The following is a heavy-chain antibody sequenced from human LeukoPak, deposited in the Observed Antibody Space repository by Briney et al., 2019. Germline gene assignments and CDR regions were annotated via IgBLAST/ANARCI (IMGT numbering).Heavy chain of an antibody. CDR2: INHSGST. CDR1: GGSFSGYY. D-gene: IGHD3-10*01. CDR3: ARGLGLHYYGSGSSHRPLDY. V-gene: IGHV4-34*01. J-gene: IGHJ4*02. Sequence: SETLSLTCAVSGGSFSGYYWSWVRQPPGKGLEWIGEINHSGSTNYNPSLMSRVTILVDTSKNQFSLKLSSVSAAETAVYYCARGLGLHYYGSGSSHRPLDYWGQGTLVTVSS.